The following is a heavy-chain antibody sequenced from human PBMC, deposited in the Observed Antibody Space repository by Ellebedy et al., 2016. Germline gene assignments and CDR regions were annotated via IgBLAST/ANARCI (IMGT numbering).Heavy chain of an antibody. CDR3: AKDASPYYYGSGGY. CDR2: ISGSGGST. Sequence: GGSLRLXXAASGFTFSSYAMSWVRQAPGKGLEWVSAISGSGGSTYYADSVKGRFTISRDNSKNTLYLQMNSLRAEDTAVYYCAKDASPYYYGSGGYWGQGTLVTVSS. D-gene: IGHD3-10*01. J-gene: IGHJ4*02. V-gene: IGHV3-23*01. CDR1: GFTFSSYA.